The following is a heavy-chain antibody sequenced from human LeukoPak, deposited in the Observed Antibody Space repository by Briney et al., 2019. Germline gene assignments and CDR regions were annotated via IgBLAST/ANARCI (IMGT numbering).Heavy chain of an antibody. J-gene: IGHJ4*02. D-gene: IGHD6-13*01. Sequence: EASLKVSSKASGYTFSAYGISWVRHTPGQRLEWMGWISVYNGNTNYAQKVQGRVALTTDTSTSTAYMELRSLRSDDTAVYFCARDSHIAEVAYYFDYWGQGTLVTVSS. CDR1: GYTFSAYG. CDR3: ARDSHIAEVAYYFDY. V-gene: IGHV1-18*01. CDR2: ISVYNGNT.